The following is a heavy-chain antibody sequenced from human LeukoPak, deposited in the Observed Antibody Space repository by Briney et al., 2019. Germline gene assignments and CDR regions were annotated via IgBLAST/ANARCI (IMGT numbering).Heavy chain of an antibody. CDR2: IIPIFGTA. CDR1: GGTFSSYA. V-gene: IGHV1-69*06. CDR3: ARADSSGYYPYYYYYYMDV. D-gene: IGHD3-22*01. J-gene: IGHJ6*03. Sequence: SVKVSCKASGGTFSSYAISWVRQAPGQGLEWMGGIIPIFGTANYAQKFQGRVTITADKSTSTAYMELSSLRSEDTAVYYCARADSSGYYPYYYYYYMDVWGKGTTVTISS.